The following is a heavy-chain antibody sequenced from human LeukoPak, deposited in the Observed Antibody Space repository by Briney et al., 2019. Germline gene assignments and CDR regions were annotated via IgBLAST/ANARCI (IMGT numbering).Heavy chain of an antibody. V-gene: IGHV1-24*01. CDR2: FDPEDGET. Sequence: GASVKVSCKVSGYTLTELSMHWVRQAPGKGLEWMGGFDPEDGETIYAQKFQGRVTMTEDTSTDTAYMELSSLRSEDTAVYYCATDQIFPGETTPSYSPGFDPWGQGTLVTVSS. D-gene: IGHD1-14*01. J-gene: IGHJ5*02. CDR1: GYTLTELS. CDR3: ATDQIFPGETTPSYSPGFDP.